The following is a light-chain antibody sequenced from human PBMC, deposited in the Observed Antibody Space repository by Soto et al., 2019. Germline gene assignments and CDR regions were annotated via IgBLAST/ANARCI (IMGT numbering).Light chain of an antibody. CDR1: KLVDKY. CDR2: EDT. V-gene: IGLV3-1*01. J-gene: IGLJ2*01. CDR3: QAWDTNSVV. Sequence: ELTQPPSVSVSPGQTASVTCSGDKLVDKYVSWYQQKPGQSPVMVMYEDTKRPSGITERFSGSNSGNTATLTITGTQAMDEADYYCQAWDTNSVVFGGGTKLTVL.